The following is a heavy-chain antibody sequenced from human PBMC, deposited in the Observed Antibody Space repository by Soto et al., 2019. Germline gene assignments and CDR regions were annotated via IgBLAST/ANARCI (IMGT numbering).Heavy chain of an antibody. D-gene: IGHD6-19*01. CDR2: INYSGGNT. Sequence: EEQLLESGGGLVQPGGSLRLSCAASGFTFSNYAMSWVRQTPGKGLEWVSGINYSGGNTDYADFVKGRFIISRDNSKNTLSLQMTSLRAEDTALYYCAKSIAVAASEAFDLWGQGTMVTVSS. V-gene: IGHV3-23*01. CDR1: GFTFSNYA. CDR3: AKSIAVAASEAFDL. J-gene: IGHJ3*01.